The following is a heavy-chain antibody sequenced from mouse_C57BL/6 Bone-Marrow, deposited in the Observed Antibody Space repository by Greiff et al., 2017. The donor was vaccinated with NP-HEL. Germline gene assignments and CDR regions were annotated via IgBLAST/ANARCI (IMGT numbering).Heavy chain of an antibody. Sequence: EVKVVESGGGLVQPGGSMKLSCAASGFTFSDAWMDWVRQSPEKGLEWVAEIRNKANNHATYYAESVKGRFTISRDDSKSSVYLQMNSLRAEDTGIYYCTRSPDYYGSSTYAMNYWGQGTSVTVSS. D-gene: IGHD1-1*01. CDR1: GFTFSDAW. J-gene: IGHJ4*01. CDR2: IRNKANNHAT. CDR3: TRSPDYYGSSTYAMNY. V-gene: IGHV6-6*01.